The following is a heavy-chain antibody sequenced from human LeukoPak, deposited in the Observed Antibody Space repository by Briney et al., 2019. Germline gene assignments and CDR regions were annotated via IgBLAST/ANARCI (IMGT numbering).Heavy chain of an antibody. CDR2: IYTSGST. J-gene: IGHJ5*02. CDR1: GGSIGSYY. V-gene: IGHV4-4*07. Sequence: ASETLSLTCTVSGGSIGSYYWSWLRQPAGKGLEWIGRIYTSGSTDYNPSLKSRVTMSVDTSKNQFSLKLSSVTAADTAVYYCARDGRYCSSTSCYRWFDPWGQGTLVTVSS. D-gene: IGHD2-2*02. CDR3: ARDGRYCSSTSCYRWFDP.